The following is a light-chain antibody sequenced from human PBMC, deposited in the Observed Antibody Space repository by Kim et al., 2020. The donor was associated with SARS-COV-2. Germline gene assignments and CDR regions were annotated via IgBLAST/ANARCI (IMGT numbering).Light chain of an antibody. J-gene: IGKJ1*01. CDR2: EDG. V-gene: IGKV1-5*02. Sequence: GGRGTTISWTARQMRSRGAWDWQKQRKAPKVRIHEDGSSESGVPSRYSGSGSGSEFTLTISSRRPDDFDTDVCQRYKNHTPPWTFGQGTKVDIK. CDR3: QRYKNHTPPWT. CDR1: RQMRSR.